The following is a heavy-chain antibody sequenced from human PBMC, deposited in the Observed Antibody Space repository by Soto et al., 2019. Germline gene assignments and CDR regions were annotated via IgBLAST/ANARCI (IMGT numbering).Heavy chain of an antibody. V-gene: IGHV4-39*01. J-gene: IGHJ5*02. CDR1: GGSISSSSYY. CDR2: IYYSGST. CDR3: ARHRGGMRLGWFDP. D-gene: IGHD2-15*01. Sequence: PSETLSLTCTVSGGSISSSSYYWGWIRQPPGKGLEWIGSIYYSGSTYYNPSLKSRVTISVDTSKNQFSLKLSSVTAADTAVYYCARHRGGMRLGWFDPWGQGTLVTVSS.